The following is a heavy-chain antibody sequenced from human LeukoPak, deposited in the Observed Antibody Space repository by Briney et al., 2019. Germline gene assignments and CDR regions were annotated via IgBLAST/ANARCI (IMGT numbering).Heavy chain of an antibody. Sequence: GGSLRLSCAASGFTFDDYTMHWLRHAPGKGLEWVSLISWDGGSTYYGDSVKGGFTISRDNNKNSLYLQMNSLRTEDTAVYYCAKDTSRGYNYYYYMDGWGKGTTVTVSS. CDR1: GFTFDDYT. CDR2: ISWDGGST. CDR3: AKDTSRGYNYYYYMDG. V-gene: IGHV3-43*01. D-gene: IGHD5-12*01. J-gene: IGHJ6*03.